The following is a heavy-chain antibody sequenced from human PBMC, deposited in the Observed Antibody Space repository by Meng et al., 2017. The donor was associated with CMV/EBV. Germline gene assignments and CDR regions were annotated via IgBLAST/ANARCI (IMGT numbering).Heavy chain of an antibody. V-gene: IGHV1-24*01. CDR2: FDPEDGET. J-gene: IGHJ4*02. CDR1: GYTLTELS. D-gene: IGHD1-20*01. CDR3: ATRRITGPLDY. Sequence: QGQLVQVGSGVKKPGASAKVSCKVSGYTLTELSMHWGRQAPGKGLEGMGGFDPEDGETIYEQKFQGRVTMTEDTSTDTAYMELSSLRSEDTAVYYCATRRITGPLDYWGQGTLVTVSS.